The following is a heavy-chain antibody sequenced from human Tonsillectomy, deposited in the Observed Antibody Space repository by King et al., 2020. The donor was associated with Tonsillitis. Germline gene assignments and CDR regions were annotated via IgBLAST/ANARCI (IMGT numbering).Heavy chain of an antibody. CDR1: GYNFVTYW. Sequence: VQLVESGAEVKKPGESLKISCKASGYNFVTYWIAWVRQMPGKGLEWMGIIYPGDSDTRYSPSFQGQVTISADKSFSTAYLQWSSLKASDTAIYYCARRHSGSRALDRWGQGTLVTVSS. CDR2: IYPGDSDT. J-gene: IGHJ5*02. V-gene: IGHV5-51*03. D-gene: IGHD6-25*01. CDR3: ARRHSGSRALDR.